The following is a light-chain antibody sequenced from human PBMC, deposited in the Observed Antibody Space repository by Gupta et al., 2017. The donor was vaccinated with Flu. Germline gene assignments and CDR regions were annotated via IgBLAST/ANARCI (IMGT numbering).Light chain of an antibody. CDR2: AAS. Sequence: DIQMTQSPSSLSASVGDRVTVTCRASQTIFNFLNWYQQKPGKAPKLLIYAASSLESGVPSRFSGSGSGTDFTLTITRLQPEDFATYYCLHAANTRKTFGQGTTVEV. V-gene: IGKV1-39*01. CDR1: QTIFNF. J-gene: IGKJ1*01. CDR3: LHAANTRKT.